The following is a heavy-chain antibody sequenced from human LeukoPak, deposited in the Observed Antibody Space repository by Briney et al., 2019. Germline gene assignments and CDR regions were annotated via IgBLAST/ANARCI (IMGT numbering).Heavy chain of an antibody. CDR2: MNPNSGNT. V-gene: IGHV1-8*01. CDR3: ARGRNYYDSSGYYRIQTFDY. CDR1: GYTFTSYD. J-gene: IGHJ4*02. D-gene: IGHD3-22*01. Sequence: ASVKVSCKASGYTFTSYDINWVRQATGQGLEWMGWMNPNSGNTGYAQKLQGRVTMTRNTSISTAYMELSSLRSEDTAVYYCARGRNYYDSSGYYRIQTFDYWGQGTLVTVSS.